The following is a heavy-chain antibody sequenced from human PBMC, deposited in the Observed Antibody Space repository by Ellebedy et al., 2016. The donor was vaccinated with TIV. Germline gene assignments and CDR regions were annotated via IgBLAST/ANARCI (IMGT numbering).Heavy chain of an antibody. Sequence: MPSETLSLTCSVSGDSITTSNYFWGWVRQPPGKGLEYIGSVYYSGSPYYNPSFKSRVTLSADTSKNQFSLNLRTVTAADTAVYYCARTDPWQPIDDWGQGILVSVSS. D-gene: IGHD2-21*02. J-gene: IGHJ4*02. CDR2: VYYSGSP. CDR1: GDSITTSNYF. V-gene: IGHV4-39*01. CDR3: ARTDPWQPIDD.